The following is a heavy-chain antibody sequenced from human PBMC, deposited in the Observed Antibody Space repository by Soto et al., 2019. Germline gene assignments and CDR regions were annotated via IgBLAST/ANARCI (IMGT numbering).Heavy chain of an antibody. CDR2: ISYDGSDK. V-gene: IGHV3-30-3*01. CDR1: GFSFSTHA. J-gene: IGHJ4*02. Sequence: QVQLVESGGGVVQPGGSLRLSCAASGFSFSTHAVNWVRQSPGKGLEWVAVISYDGSDKYYRDSVQGRFTISRDNSRNTLYLQMNSLRAEDTAVYYCASGRIALGGVFGLFDYWGQGALVTVSS. CDR3: ASGRIALGGVFGLFDY. D-gene: IGHD3-16*02.